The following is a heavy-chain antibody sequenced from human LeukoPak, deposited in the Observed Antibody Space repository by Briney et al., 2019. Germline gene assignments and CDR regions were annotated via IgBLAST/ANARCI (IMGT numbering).Heavy chain of an antibody. Sequence: TSETLSLTCTVSGASISSYYWSWIRQPPGKTLEGRGYIYYSGSTNYNPSLKSRVTISVDPSKNQLSLKLSSVTAADTAVYYCARESESIAAAGDNWFDPWGQGTLVTVSS. V-gene: IGHV4-59*01. J-gene: IGHJ5*02. CDR3: ARESESIAAAGDNWFDP. CDR2: IYYSGST. CDR1: GASISSYY. D-gene: IGHD6-13*01.